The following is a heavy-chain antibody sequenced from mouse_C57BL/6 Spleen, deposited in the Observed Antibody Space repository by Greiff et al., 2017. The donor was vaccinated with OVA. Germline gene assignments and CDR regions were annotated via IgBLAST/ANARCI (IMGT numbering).Heavy chain of an antibody. CDR1: GYTFTDYY. Sequence: EVQLQQSGPELVKPGASVKISCKASGYTFTDYYMNWVKQSHGKSLEWIGDINPNNGGTSYNQKFKGKATLTVDKSSSTAYMELRSLTSEDSAFYYCASSMGRQAWFAYWGQGTLVTVSA. D-gene: IGHD4-1*01. CDR3: ASSMGRQAWFAY. J-gene: IGHJ3*01. CDR2: INPNNGGT. V-gene: IGHV1-26*01.